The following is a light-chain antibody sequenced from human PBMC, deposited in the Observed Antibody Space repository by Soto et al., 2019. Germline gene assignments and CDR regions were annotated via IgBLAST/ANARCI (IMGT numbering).Light chain of an antibody. CDR3: QQYNRYSTWT. V-gene: IGKV1-5*03. CDR2: KAS. J-gene: IGKJ1*01. CDR1: QTISSW. Sequence: DIQMTQSPSTLSGSVGDRVTITCRASQTISSWLAWYQQKPGKAPKLLIYKASTLKSGVPSRFSGSGSGTEFTLTISSLQPDDFATYYCQQYNRYSTWTFGQGTKLDIK.